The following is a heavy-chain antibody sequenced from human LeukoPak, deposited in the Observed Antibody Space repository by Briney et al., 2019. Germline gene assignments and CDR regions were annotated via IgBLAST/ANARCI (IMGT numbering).Heavy chain of an antibody. CDR2: IYYSGST. CDR3: ARAVSGYYSLFDS. D-gene: IGHD3-22*01. J-gene: IGHJ4*02. Sequence: SETLSLTCTVSGGSISSYDWSWIRQPPGKGLEWIGYIYYSGSTKYNPSLKSRVTISVDKSKNQFSLQLSSVTAADPAVYYCARAVSGYYSLFDSWGQGTLVTVSS. V-gene: IGHV4-59*01. CDR1: GGSISSYD.